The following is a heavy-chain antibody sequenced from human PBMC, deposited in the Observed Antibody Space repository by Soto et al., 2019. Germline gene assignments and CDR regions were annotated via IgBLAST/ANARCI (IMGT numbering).Heavy chain of an antibody. V-gene: IGHV3-23*03. J-gene: IGHJ4*02. CDR3: ANSGYYFDY. CDR2: IYSGGST. Sequence: EVQLLESGGGLVQPGGSLRLSCAASGFTFSSYAMSWVRQAPGKGLEWVSVIYSGGSTYYADSVKGRFTISRDNSKNTLYLQMNSLRAEDTAVYYCANSGYYFDYWGQGTLVTVSS. CDR1: GFTFSSYA. D-gene: IGHD3-22*01.